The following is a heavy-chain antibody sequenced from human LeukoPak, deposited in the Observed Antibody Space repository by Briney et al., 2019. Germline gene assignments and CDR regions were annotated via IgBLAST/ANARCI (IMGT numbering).Heavy chain of an antibody. CDR2: IHYSGTT. CDR1: GGSISTSGYYSGGYY. V-gene: IGHV4-31*03. CDR3: ARVRPGYYYMDV. J-gene: IGHJ6*03. Sequence: TLSLTCTVSGGSISTSGYYSGGYYWSWIRQHPGKGLEWIGYIHYSGTTYYNPSLKSRVTISVDTSENQFSLKLNSVTAADTAVYYCARVRPGYYYMDVWGKGTTVTVSS.